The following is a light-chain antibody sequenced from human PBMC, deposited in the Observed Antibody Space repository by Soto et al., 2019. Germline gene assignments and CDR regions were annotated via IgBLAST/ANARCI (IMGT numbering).Light chain of an antibody. CDR2: DVS. V-gene: IGLV2-14*01. J-gene: IGLJ1*01. Sequence: QSALTQPVSVSGSPGQSITISCTGTSSDVGSYNHVSWYQQLPGKAPKLMIYDVSNRPSGVSNRFSGSKSGTTASLTISGLQAEDEADYYCSSYTSSSTYVFGTGTKVTVL. CDR1: SSDVGSYNH. CDR3: SSYTSSSTYV.